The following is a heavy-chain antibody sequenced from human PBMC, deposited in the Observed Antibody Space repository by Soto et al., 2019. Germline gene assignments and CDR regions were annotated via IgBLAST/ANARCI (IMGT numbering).Heavy chain of an antibody. D-gene: IGHD4-17*01. CDR3: ARGAAYGDFALDY. J-gene: IGHJ4*02. Sequence: GGSLRLSCAASGFTFSSYAMHWVRQAPGKGLEWVAVIWYDGSNKYYADSVKGRFTISRDNSKNTLYLQLNSLRAEDTAVYYCARGAAYGDFALDYWGQGTLVTVSS. CDR1: GFTFSSYA. CDR2: IWYDGSNK. V-gene: IGHV3-33*01.